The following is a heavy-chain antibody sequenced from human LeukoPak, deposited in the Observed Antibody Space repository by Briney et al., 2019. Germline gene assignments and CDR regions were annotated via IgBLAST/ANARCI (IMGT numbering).Heavy chain of an antibody. CDR1: GYSFTSYG. D-gene: IGHD2-8*01. J-gene: IGHJ4*02. CDR2: ISTYNAIT. CDR3: AREECSIGVCYPSGY. V-gene: IGHV1-18*01. Sequence: ASVKVSCKASGYSFTSYGISWVRQAPGQGLEWMGWISTYNAITNYALKLQGRVTLTTDTSTSTAYMELKSLRSDDTAVYYCAREECSIGVCYPSGYWGQGTLVTVSS.